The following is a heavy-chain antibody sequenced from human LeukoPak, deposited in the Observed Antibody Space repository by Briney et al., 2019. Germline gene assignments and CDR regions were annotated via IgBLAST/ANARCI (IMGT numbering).Heavy chain of an antibody. CDR3: TTEIVVVPAAVSWFDP. Sequence: PGGSLRLSCAASGFTFSNAWMSWVRQAPGKGLEWVGRLKSKTDGGTTDYAAPVKGRFTISRDDSKNTLYLQMNSLKTEDTAVYYCTTEIVVVPAAVSWFDPWGQGTLVTVSS. V-gene: IGHV3-15*01. D-gene: IGHD2-2*01. J-gene: IGHJ5*02. CDR1: GFTFSNAW. CDR2: LKSKTDGGTT.